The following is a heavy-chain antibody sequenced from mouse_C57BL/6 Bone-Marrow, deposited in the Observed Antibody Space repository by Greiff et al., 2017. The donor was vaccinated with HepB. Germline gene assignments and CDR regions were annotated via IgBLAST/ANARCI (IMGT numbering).Heavy chain of an antibody. CDR2: INPYNGGT. V-gene: IGHV1-19*01. D-gene: IGHD1-1*01. CDR3: ARTFITTVVASDY. Sequence: SGPVLVKPGASVKMSCKASGYTFTDYYMNWVKQSHGKSLEWIGVINPYNGGTSYNQKFKGKATLTVDKSSSTAYMELNSLTSEDSAVYYCARTFITTVVASDYWGQGTTLTVSS. CDR1: GYTFTDYY. J-gene: IGHJ2*01.